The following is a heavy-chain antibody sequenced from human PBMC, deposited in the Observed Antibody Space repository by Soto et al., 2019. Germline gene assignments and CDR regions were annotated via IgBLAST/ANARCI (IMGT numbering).Heavy chain of an antibody. CDR1: GGSISSISYY. V-gene: IGHV4-39*01. D-gene: IGHD3-10*01. Sequence: SETLSLTCTVSGGSISSISYYWGWIRQPPGKWLEWIGRSYYSGSTYYNPSLKTRDTISVDTSKNQFSLKLSSVPAADTAVYYCARLPIVFTGVIDHWGKGTLVTVPS. CDR3: ARLPIVFTGVIDH. CDR2: SYYSGST. J-gene: IGHJ4*02.